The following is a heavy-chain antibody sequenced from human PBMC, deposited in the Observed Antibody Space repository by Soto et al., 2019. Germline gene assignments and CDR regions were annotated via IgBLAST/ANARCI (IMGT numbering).Heavy chain of an antibody. CDR1: GYTFSSYH. CDR3: ARDGPPTDS. V-gene: IGHV1-18*01. J-gene: IGHJ5*01. Sequence: QVQMVQSGAEVKKTGASDKVSCTASGYTFSSYHISWVRQAPGQGLECMGWISAYNGDTKYAQKLHGRVTMTTDTSTSIAIMELSSLISDDTAVYYCARDGPPTDSWGPVTLFIGS. CDR2: ISAYNGDT.